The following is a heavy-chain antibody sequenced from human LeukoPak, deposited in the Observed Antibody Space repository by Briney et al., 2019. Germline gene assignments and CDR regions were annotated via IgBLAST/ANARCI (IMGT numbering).Heavy chain of an antibody. D-gene: IGHD6-6*01. Sequence: GGSLRLSCAASGFTFSSYGMHWVRQAPGKGLEWVAVISYDGSNKYYADSVKGRFTISRDNSKNTLYLQMNSLRAEDTAVYYCARADSSSSGRVFDYWGQGTLVTVSS. CDR3: ARADSSSSGRVFDY. CDR1: GFTFSSYG. J-gene: IGHJ4*02. CDR2: ISYDGSNK. V-gene: IGHV3-30*03.